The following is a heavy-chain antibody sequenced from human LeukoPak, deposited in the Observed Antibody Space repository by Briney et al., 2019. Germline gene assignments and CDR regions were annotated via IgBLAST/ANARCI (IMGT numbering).Heavy chain of an antibody. J-gene: IGHJ4*02. Sequence: PGGSLRLSCAASGFTFSNYAMSWVRQAPGKGLEWVSAISGSGGSTYYADSVKGRFTISRDNSKNTLYLQMNSLRAEDTAVYYCAKLDYYDSSGPPGYWGQGTLVTVSS. CDR3: AKLDYYDSSGPPGY. D-gene: IGHD3-22*01. CDR2: ISGSGGST. CDR1: GFTFSNYA. V-gene: IGHV3-23*01.